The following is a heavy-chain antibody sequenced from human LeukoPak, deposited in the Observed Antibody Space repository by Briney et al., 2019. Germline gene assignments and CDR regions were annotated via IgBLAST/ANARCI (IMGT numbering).Heavy chain of an antibody. CDR3: ANWANCGGDCYKDY. CDR1: GGSFSGYY. J-gene: IGHJ4*02. CDR2: INHSGST. D-gene: IGHD2-21*01. V-gene: IGHV4-34*01. Sequence: SETLSLTCAVYGGSFSGYYWSWLRQPPGKGLEGIGEINHSGSTNYNPSLTSGVTISVDTSKNQISLKLSSVTALDTAVYYCANWANCGGDCYKDYSGQGTLVTVSS.